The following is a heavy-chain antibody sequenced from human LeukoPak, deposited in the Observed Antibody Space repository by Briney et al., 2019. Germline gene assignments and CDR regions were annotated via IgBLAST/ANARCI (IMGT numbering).Heavy chain of an antibody. D-gene: IGHD3-3*02. CDR1: GFTFSNHA. CDR2: ISYDGSSA. Sequence: PGGSLRLSCAASGFTFSNHAIYWVRQAPGEGLEWVAIISYDGSSAYYADSVKGRFTISRDNSKNTLYLQLNSLRAEDTAVYYCARTPSFNRAFDIWGQGTVVTVSS. J-gene: IGHJ3*02. V-gene: IGHV3-30*14. CDR3: ARTPSFNRAFDI.